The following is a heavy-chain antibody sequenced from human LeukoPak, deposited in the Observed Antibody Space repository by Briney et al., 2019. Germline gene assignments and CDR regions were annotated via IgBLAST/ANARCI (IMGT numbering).Heavy chain of an antibody. Sequence: SETLSLTCAVSGYSISSSNWWGWIRQPPGKGLEWIGYIYYRGSTYYNPSLKSRVTMSVDTSKNQFSLKLSSVTAVDTAVYYCARMSTPPPQAWHPMGYYFDYWGQGTLVTVSS. J-gene: IGHJ4*02. V-gene: IGHV4-28*01. CDR3: ARMSTPPPQAWHPMGYYFDY. CDR1: GYSISSSNW. D-gene: IGHD1-26*01. CDR2: IYYRGST.